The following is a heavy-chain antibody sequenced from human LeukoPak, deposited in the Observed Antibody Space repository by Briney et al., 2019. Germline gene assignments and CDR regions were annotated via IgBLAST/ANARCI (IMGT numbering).Heavy chain of an antibody. CDR2: ISAYNGNT. D-gene: IGHD2-2*01. Sequence: GASVKVSCKASGYTFTNYGISGVRQAPGQGLEWMGWISAYNGNTNYAQKLQGRVTMTTDTSTSTAYMELRSLTSDDTAVYYCARVGAYCTSTSCLDYWGQGTLVTVSS. CDR1: GYTFTNYG. CDR3: ARVGAYCTSTSCLDY. V-gene: IGHV1-18*01. J-gene: IGHJ4*02.